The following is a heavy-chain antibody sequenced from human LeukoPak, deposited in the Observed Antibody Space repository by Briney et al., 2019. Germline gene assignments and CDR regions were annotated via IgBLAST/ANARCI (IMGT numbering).Heavy chain of an antibody. CDR3: AKDLWFGELFYPSLGY. CDR2: IYAGGNT. Sequence: GGSLRLSCAASGFTLNTNYMNWVRQVPGKGLEWVSVIYAGGNTYYADSVKGRFTISRDNSKNTLYLQMNSLRAEDTAVYYCAKDLWFGELFYPSLGYWGQGTLVTVSS. CDR1: GFTLNTNY. D-gene: IGHD3-10*01. V-gene: IGHV3-53*01. J-gene: IGHJ4*02.